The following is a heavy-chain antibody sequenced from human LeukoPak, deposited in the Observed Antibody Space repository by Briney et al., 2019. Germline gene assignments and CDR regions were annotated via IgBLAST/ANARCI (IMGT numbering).Heavy chain of an antibody. V-gene: IGHV3-73*01. Sequence: GGSLRLSCAASGFTFSGSAMHWVRQASGKGLEWVGRIRSKANSYATAYAASVKGRFTISRDDSKNTLYLQMNSLRAEDTAVYYCAKARWSGPFYFDYWGQGTLVTVSS. CDR2: IRSKANSYAT. CDR3: AKARWSGPFYFDY. CDR1: GFTFSGSA. D-gene: IGHD3-3*01. J-gene: IGHJ4*02.